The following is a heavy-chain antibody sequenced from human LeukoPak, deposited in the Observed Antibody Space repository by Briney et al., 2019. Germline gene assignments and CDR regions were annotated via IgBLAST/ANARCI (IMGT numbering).Heavy chain of an antibody. CDR3: TRVWSGGSDAFDI. CDR2: MNPSSGNT. D-gene: IGHD3-3*01. J-gene: IGHJ3*02. V-gene: IGHV1-8*01. CDR1: GYTFTNYD. Sequence: ASVKVSCKASGYTFTNYDINWVRRATGQGLEWMGWMNPSSGNTGYAQKFQGRVTMTWSTSISTAYMELSSLRSEDTAMYYCTRVWSGGSDAFDIWGQGTMVTVSS.